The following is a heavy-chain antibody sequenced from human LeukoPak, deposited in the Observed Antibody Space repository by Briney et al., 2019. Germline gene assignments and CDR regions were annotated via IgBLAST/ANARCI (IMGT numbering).Heavy chain of an antibody. D-gene: IGHD2-15*01. Sequence: GRSLRLSCAASGFTFSSYAMSWVRQAPGKGLEWVSAISGSGGSTYYADSVKGRFTISRDNSKNTLYLQMNSLRAEDTAVYYCAKAHCSGGSCYPYYFDYWGQGTLVTVSS. CDR1: GFTFSSYA. V-gene: IGHV3-23*01. CDR3: AKAHCSGGSCYPYYFDY. J-gene: IGHJ4*02. CDR2: ISGSGGST.